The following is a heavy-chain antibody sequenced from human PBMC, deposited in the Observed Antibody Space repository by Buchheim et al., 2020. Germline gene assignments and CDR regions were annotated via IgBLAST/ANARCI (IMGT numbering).Heavy chain of an antibody. D-gene: IGHD6-19*01. CDR3: ARDSWRGRTPFYSSGWYGPYYYYGMDV. CDR1: GFTFSSYA. Sequence: QVQLVESGGGVVQPGRSLRLSCAASGFTFSSYAMHWVRQAPGKGLEWVAVISYDGSNKYYADSVKGRFTISRDNSKNTLYLHMNSLRAEDTAVYYCARDSWRGRTPFYSSGWYGPYYYYGMDVWGQGTT. V-gene: IGHV3-30-3*01. J-gene: IGHJ6*02. CDR2: ISYDGSNK.